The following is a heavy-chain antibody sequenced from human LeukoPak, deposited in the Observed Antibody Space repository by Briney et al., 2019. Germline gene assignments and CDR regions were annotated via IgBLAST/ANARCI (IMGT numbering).Heavy chain of an antibody. CDR2: INYSGTNM. D-gene: IGHD2-15*01. V-gene: IGHV3-21*01. CDR3: VTSGCSGATCYFYFDC. CDR1: GFTFSSYS. Sequence: GGSLRLSCAASGFTFSSYSMNWVRQAPGKGLEWVSSINYSGTNMYYADSVKGRFTISRDNAKNSLFLQMNSLRPEDTAVYYCVTSGCSGATCYFYFDCGGQGTLVTVSS. J-gene: IGHJ4*02.